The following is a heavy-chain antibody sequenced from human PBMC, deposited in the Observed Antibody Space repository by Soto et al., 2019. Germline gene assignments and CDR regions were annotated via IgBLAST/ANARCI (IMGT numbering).Heavy chain of an antibody. CDR3: ARVGIAVAGTGCFDP. Sequence: SVKVSCKASGGTFSSYTISWVRQAPGQGLEWMGRIIPILGIANYAQKFQGRVTITADKSTSTAYMELSSLRSEDTAVYYCARVGIAVAGTGCFDPWGQGTLVTVSS. J-gene: IGHJ5*02. CDR1: GGTFSSYT. CDR2: IIPILGIA. D-gene: IGHD6-19*01. V-gene: IGHV1-69*02.